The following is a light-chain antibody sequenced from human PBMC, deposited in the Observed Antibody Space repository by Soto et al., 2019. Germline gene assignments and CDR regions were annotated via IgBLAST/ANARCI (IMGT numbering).Light chain of an antibody. V-gene: IGKV1-12*02. Sequence: DIQMTQSPSSVSASVGDRVTITGRASQDIRTWLARDQQKPGKAPKLLIYVSSSLQSGGPSRFSDSGSGTDFTLTISSLQPEDFAAYYCQQANSFPFTCGPGTKVDLK. CDR2: VSS. CDR3: QQANSFPFT. J-gene: IGKJ3*01. CDR1: QDIRTW.